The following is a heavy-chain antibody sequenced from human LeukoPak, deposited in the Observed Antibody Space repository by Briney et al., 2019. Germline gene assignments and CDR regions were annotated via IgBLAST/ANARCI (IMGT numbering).Heavy chain of an antibody. V-gene: IGHV3-49*03. CDR1: GFTFGDYA. D-gene: IGHD6-19*01. J-gene: IGHJ4*02. CDR2: IRSKAYGGTT. CDR3: TRDPVQQWLVGEPFDY. Sequence: GSLRLSCTASGFTFGDYAMSWFRQAPGKGLEWVGFIRSKAYGGTTEYAASVKGRFTISRDDSKSIAYLQMNSLKTEDTAVYYCTRDPVQQWLVGEPFDYWGQGTLVTVSS.